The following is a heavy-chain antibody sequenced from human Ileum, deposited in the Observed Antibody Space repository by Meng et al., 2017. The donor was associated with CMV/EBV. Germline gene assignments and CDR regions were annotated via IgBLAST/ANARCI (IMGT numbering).Heavy chain of an antibody. V-gene: IGHV1-18*01. Sequence: QVRLLQSGPEVTKPGASGKISCSTSGYNFNNYAITWVRQAPGQGLDWMGWVSGYNGDTHYAQKIQGRATLTADTSTTTAYLELRGLRSDDAAVYYCARDRSDPVREGFSYWGQGTLVTVSS. CDR2: VSGYNGDT. CDR1: GYNFNNYA. J-gene: IGHJ4*02. CDR3: ARDRSDPVREGFSY.